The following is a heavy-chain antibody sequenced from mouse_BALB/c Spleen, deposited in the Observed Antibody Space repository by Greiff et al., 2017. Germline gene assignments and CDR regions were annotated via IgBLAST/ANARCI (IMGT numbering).Heavy chain of an antibody. J-gene: IGHJ4*01. V-gene: IGHV5-17*02. Sequence: EVQLVESGGGLVQPGGSRKLSCAASGFTFSSFGMHWVRQAPEKGLEWVAYISSGSSTIYYADTVKGRFTISRDNPKNTLFLQMTSLRSEDTAMYYCASYYWEGYAMDYWGQGTSVTVSS. CDR3: ASYYWEGYAMDY. CDR1: GFTFSSFG. D-gene: IGHD4-1*01. CDR2: ISSGSSTI.